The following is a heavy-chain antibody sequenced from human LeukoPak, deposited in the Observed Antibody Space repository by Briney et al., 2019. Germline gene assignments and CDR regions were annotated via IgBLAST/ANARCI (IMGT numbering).Heavy chain of an antibody. CDR1: GCSISSYY. J-gene: IGHJ4*02. Sequence: SETLSLTCTVSGCSISSYYWSWIRQPPGKGLEWIGYVYYSGSTNYHPSLKSRFTISVDTSKNQFSLKLSSVTAADTAVYYCARDRGTYFDYWGQGTLVTVSS. V-gene: IGHV4-59*01. D-gene: IGHD1-26*01. CDR3: ARDRGTYFDY. CDR2: VYYSGST.